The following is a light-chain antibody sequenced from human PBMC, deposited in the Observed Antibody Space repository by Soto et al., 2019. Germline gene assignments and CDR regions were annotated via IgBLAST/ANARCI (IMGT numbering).Light chain of an antibody. CDR3: SSHTNSRFV. V-gene: IGLV2-14*03. J-gene: IGLJ2*01. CDR1: SSDVGGYNY. CDR2: DVS. Sequence: QSVLTQPASVSGSPGQSITISCTGTSSDVGGYNYVSWYQQHPGKAPKHMIYDVSNRPSGVSNRFSGSKSGNTASLTISGLQSEDEADYYCSSHTNSRFVFGGGTKLTVL.